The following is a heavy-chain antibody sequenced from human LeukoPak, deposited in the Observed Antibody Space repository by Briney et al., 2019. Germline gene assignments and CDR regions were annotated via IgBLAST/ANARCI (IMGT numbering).Heavy chain of an antibody. V-gene: IGHV4-61*05. D-gene: IGHD6-13*01. J-gene: IGHJ4*02. CDR2: IFYSGST. Sequence: SETLSLTCTVSSGSISTSNYYWGWVRQPPGKALEWIGNIFYSGSTNYNPSLKSRVTISVETSKNEFSLKLRSVTAADTAVYYCARVTGYRIEDYFDYWGQGTLVTVSS. CDR3: ARVTGYRIEDYFDY. CDR1: SGSISTSNYY.